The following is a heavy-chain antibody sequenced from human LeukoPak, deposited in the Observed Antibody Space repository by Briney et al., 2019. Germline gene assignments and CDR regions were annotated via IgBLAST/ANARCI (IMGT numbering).Heavy chain of an antibody. J-gene: IGHJ4*02. CDR1: GFTFSSYG. CDR2: ISYDGSNK. Sequence: GGSLRLSCAASGFTFSSYGMHWVRQAPGKGLEWVAVISYDGSNKYYADSVKSRFTISRDNSKNTLYLQMNSLRAEDTAVYYCAKEWSMIEDYYFDYWGQGTLVTVSS. D-gene: IGHD3-22*01. V-gene: IGHV3-30*18. CDR3: AKEWSMIEDYYFDY.